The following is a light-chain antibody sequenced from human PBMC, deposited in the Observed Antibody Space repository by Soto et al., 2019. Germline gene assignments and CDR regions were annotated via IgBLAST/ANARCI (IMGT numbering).Light chain of an antibody. Sequence: QSALTQPASVSGSPGQSITISCAGTSADIGAFNYVSWYQHHPGKAPKLLIYDVSDRPSGVSTRFSASKSANTASLTISGLQADDEADYYFSSYSTSSALVFGGGTKVTVL. V-gene: IGLV2-14*03. CDR1: SADIGAFNY. CDR3: SSYSTSSALV. CDR2: DVS. J-gene: IGLJ2*01.